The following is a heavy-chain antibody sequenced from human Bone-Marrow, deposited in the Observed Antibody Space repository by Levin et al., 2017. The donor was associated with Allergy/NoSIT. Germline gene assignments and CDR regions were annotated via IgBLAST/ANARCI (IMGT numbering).Heavy chain of an antibody. CDR1: GYTFTDYY. Sequence: ASVKVSCKASGYTFTDYYIHWVRQAPGQGLESMGWINPASGGTNYAQKFQGRVTMTRDTSISTAYMELSRLRFDDTAVYYCARDQGYYYYGLNVWGQGTTVTVSS. CDR3: ARDQGYYYYGLNV. J-gene: IGHJ6*02. CDR2: INPASGGT. V-gene: IGHV1-2*02.